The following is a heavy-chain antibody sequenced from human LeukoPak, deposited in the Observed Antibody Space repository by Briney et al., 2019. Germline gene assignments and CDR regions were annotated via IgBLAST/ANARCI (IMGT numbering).Heavy chain of an antibody. CDR2: ISYDGSNK. J-gene: IGHJ4*02. V-gene: IGHV3-30*03. Sequence: PGRSLRLSCAASGFTFSSYGMHWVRQAPGKGLEWVAVISYDGSNKYYADSVKGRFTISRDNSKNTLYLQMNSLRAEDTAVYYCARERLPYYYDSSGAPQRGPVDYWGQGTLVTVSS. CDR3: ARERLPYYYDSSGAPQRGPVDY. CDR1: GFTFSSYG. D-gene: IGHD3-22*01.